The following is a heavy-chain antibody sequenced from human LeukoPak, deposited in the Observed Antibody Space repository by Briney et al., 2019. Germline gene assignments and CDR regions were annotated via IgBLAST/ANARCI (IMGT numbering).Heavy chain of an antibody. D-gene: IGHD2-2*01. V-gene: IGHV3-23*01. J-gene: IGHJ6*03. CDR1: GFTFSSYG. CDR2: ISGSGGST. CDR3: ARRYCSSTSCYTGQYYMDV. Sequence: GGSLRLSCAASGFTFSSYGMSWVRQAPGKGLEWVSAISGSGGSTYYADSVKGRFTISRDNAKNSLYLQMNSLRAEDTAVYYCARRYCSSTSCYTGQYYMDVWGKGTTVTVSS.